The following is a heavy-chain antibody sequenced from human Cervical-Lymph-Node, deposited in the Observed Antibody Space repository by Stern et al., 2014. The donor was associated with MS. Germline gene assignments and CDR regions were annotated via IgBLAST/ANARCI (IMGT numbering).Heavy chain of an antibody. Sequence: VHLVESGAEVKKPGSSVKVSCKASGRPFSSYAISWVRQPPGQGLEWMGGVIPIFGTANYAQKFQGRVTITADESTSTAYMELSSLRSEDTAVYYCARGELKEGLVRGMDVWGQGTTVTVSS. CDR2: VIPIFGTA. V-gene: IGHV1-69*01. CDR3: ARGELKEGLVRGMDV. D-gene: IGHD1-26*01. J-gene: IGHJ6*02. CDR1: GRPFSSYA.